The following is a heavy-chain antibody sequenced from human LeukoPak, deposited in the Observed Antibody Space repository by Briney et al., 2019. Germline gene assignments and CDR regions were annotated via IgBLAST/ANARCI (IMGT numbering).Heavy chain of an antibody. V-gene: IGHV1-2*02. CDR2: INPNSGGT. D-gene: IGHD2-15*01. CDR1: GCTFTSYG. J-gene: IGHJ4*02. Sequence: ASVKVSCKASGCTFTSYGISWVRQAPGQGLEWMGWINPNSGGTNYAQKFQGRVTMTRDTSISTAYMELSRLRSDDTAVYYCARGTRIYYFDYWGQGTLVTVSS. CDR3: ARGTRIYYFDY.